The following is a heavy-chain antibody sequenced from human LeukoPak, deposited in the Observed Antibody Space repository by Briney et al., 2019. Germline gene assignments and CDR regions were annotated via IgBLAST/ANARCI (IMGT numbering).Heavy chain of an antibody. V-gene: IGHV4-61*10. J-gene: IGHJ4*02. D-gene: IGHD3-16*01. CDR3: TRGAGWLIDY. CDR1: GGSISSGSYY. Sequence: SSETLSLTCTVSGGSISSGSYYWSWIRQPAGKGLEWIGYFHNSGTSTYNPSLKSRVTISADTSKNQFSLKLNSLTTADTAVYYCTRGAGWLIDYWGQGILVTVSS. CDR2: FHNSGTS.